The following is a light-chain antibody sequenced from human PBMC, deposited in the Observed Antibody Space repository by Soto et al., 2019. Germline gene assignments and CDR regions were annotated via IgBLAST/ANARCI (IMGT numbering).Light chain of an antibody. CDR2: GAS. J-gene: IGKJ1*01. V-gene: IGKV3-20*01. CDR3: QRYYDSLWT. Sequence: EVVLTQSPGTLSLSPGERATLSCRASQSVNSTSLAWYQQKPGQAPRLLIHGASNKATGIPDRFSGNGSGTVFTLTISRLEPEDFAVYFCQRYYDSLWTFGQGTKVDIK. CDR1: QSVNSTS.